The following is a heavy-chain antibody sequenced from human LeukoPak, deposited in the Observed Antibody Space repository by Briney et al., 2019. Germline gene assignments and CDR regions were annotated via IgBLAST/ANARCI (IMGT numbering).Heavy chain of an antibody. CDR3: TRHIAAADHYYMDV. CDR2: IRYDGSNE. Sequence: PGGSLRLSCAASGFTFNTYGMHWVRQAPGKGLEWVSFIRYDGSNECYADSVKGRFTISRDNSKNTLYLQMNSLKTEDTAVYYCTRHIAAADHYYMDVWGKGTTVTISS. D-gene: IGHD6-13*01. J-gene: IGHJ6*03. CDR1: GFTFNTYG. V-gene: IGHV3-30*02.